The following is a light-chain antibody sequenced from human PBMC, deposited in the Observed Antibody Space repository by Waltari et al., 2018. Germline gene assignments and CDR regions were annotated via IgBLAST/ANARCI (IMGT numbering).Light chain of an antibody. V-gene: IGKV1-39*01. J-gene: IGKJ3*01. CDR3: HQSYSTPT. CDR1: QNIGSS. CDR2: AAS. Sequence: DIQMTQSPSSLSASVGDRVTITRRASQNIGSSLNWYQHKPGKAPNLLIYAASSLQSGVPSRFSGSGSESGTDFTLTISSLHPEDFAIYYCHQSYSTPTFGPGTKVDIK.